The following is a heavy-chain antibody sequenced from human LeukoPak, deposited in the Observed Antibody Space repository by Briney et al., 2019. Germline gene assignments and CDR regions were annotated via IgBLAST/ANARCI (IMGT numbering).Heavy chain of an antibody. Sequence: GGSLRLSCAASGFTFSGYSMNWVRQAPGKGLEWVSSITSTSTFIYYADSVRGRFTISRDNAKNSLFLQMNSLRAEDTAVYYCAKVRYQLLIDYWGQGTLVTVSS. J-gene: IGHJ4*02. CDR1: GFTFSGYS. V-gene: IGHV3-21*01. CDR3: AKVRYQLLIDY. D-gene: IGHD2-2*01. CDR2: ITSTSTFI.